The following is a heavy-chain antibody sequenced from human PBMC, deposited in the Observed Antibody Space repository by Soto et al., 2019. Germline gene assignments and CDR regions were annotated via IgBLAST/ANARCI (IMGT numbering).Heavy chain of an antibody. V-gene: IGHV3-48*02. CDR1: GFTFSNYA. Sequence: EVHLVESGGGLVQPGGSLRLSCAASGFTFSNYAMNWVRQAPGKGLEWVSYISSGTPNIYYADSVKGRFTISRDNAKNPLHLQMDSLRDEDTAVYYCAREVPGARFEYWGQGILVTVSS. J-gene: IGHJ4*02. CDR3: AREVPGARFEY. CDR2: ISSGTPNI. D-gene: IGHD6-6*01.